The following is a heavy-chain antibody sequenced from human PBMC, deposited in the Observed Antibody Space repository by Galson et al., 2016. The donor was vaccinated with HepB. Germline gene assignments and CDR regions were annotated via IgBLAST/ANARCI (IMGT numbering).Heavy chain of an antibody. Sequence: SLRLSCAVSGFTSNSYVMSWVRQAPGKGLEWVSSITERDIYTYYADSVKGRFTISRDNSRNTLYLRMNSLGADDTAIYYCAKDHESDGFPTFDCWGQGTLVTVSS. CDR3: AKDHESDGFPTFDC. CDR1: GFTSNSYV. D-gene: IGHD3-22*01. CDR2: ITERDIYT. J-gene: IGHJ4*02. V-gene: IGHV3-23*01.